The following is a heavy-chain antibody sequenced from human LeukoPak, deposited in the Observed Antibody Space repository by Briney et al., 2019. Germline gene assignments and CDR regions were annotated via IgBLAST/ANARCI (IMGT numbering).Heavy chain of an antibody. CDR3: ARMENSGSYHLANHFDY. D-gene: IGHD1-26*01. Sequence: GGSLRLSCAASGFTFSSYEMNWVRQAPGKGLEWVSYISSSGSTIYYADSVKGRFTISRDNAKNSLYLQMNSLRAEDTAVYYCARMENSGSYHLANHFDYWGQGTLVTVSS. V-gene: IGHV3-48*03. J-gene: IGHJ4*02. CDR2: ISSSGSTI. CDR1: GFTFSSYE.